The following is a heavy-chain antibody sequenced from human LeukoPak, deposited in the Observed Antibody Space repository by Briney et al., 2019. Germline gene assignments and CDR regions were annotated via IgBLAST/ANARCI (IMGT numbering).Heavy chain of an antibody. CDR1: GFSFSTYT. CDR3: ARAHVPITIFGVVHYNDY. D-gene: IGHD3-3*01. J-gene: IGHJ4*02. Sequence: PGGSLRLSCAASGFSFSTYTMNWVRQAPGKGLEWVSSISATSSYIYYADSAKGRFTISGDNAKNSLFLQLNSLRVEDTAVYYCARAHVPITIFGVVHYNDYSGQGTLVTVSS. V-gene: IGHV3-21*01. CDR2: ISATSSYI.